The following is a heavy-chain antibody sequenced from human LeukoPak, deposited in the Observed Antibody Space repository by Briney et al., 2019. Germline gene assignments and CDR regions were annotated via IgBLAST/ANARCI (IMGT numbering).Heavy chain of an antibody. CDR1: GDSISSGTYY. V-gene: IGHV4-61*02. D-gene: IGHD6-19*01. J-gene: IGHJ6*03. CDR3: AREFGSGWYANYYMDV. CDR2: IYTSGST. Sequence: PSQTLSLTCTVSGDSISSGTYYLSWVRQPAGKGLEWIGRIYTSGSTNYNPSLKSRVTISVDKSKNQFSLKLSSVTAADTAVYYCAREFGSGWYANYYMDVWGKGTTVTVSS.